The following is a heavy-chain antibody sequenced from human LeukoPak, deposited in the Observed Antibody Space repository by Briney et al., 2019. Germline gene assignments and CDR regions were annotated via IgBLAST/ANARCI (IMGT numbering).Heavy chain of an antibody. Sequence: SETLSLTCTVSGGSISSGSYYWSWIRQPAGKGLEWIGRIYTSGSTNYNPSLKSRVTISVDTSKNQFSLKLSSVTAADTAVYYCARATLWFGELLSGDYYYYYMDVWGKGTTVTVSS. D-gene: IGHD3-10*01. J-gene: IGHJ6*03. V-gene: IGHV4-61*02. CDR2: IYTSGST. CDR1: GGSISSGSYY. CDR3: ARATLWFGELLSGDYYYYYMDV.